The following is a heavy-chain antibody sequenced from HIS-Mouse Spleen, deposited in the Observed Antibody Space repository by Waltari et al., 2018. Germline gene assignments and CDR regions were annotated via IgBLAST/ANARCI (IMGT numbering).Heavy chain of an antibody. J-gene: IGHJ2*01. Sequence: LQLQESGPGLVKPSETLSLPCTVSGGSISSSSYYWGWLRQPPGKGLEWIGSIYYSGSTYYNPSLKSRVTISVDTSKNQFSLKLSSVTAADTAVYYCAREIPYSSSWYDWYFDLWGRGTLVTVSS. CDR3: AREIPYSSSWYDWYFDL. V-gene: IGHV4-39*07. CDR1: GGSISSSSYY. CDR2: IYYSGST. D-gene: IGHD6-13*01.